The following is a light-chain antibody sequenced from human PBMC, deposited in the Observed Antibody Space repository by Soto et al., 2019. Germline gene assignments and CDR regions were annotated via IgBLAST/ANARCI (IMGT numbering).Light chain of an antibody. V-gene: IGLV2-14*01. J-gene: IGLJ1*01. CDR2: DVT. CDR3: CSYTTTSTYV. CDR1: SSDVGVYNY. Sequence: QSVLTQPASVSGSPGQSIAISCTGTSSDVGVYNYVSWYQQHPGKAPKLMIYDVTNRPSGVSNRFSGSKSGNTAPLTIAGLQAEDEADYYCCSYTTTSTYVFGSGTKLTVL.